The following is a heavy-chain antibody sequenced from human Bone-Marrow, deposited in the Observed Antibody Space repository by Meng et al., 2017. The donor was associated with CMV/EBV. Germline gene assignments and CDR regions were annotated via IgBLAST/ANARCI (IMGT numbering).Heavy chain of an antibody. CDR3: ARVYDFWTYFDY. Sequence: GESLKISCAASGFTFSSYAMSWVRQAPGKGLEWVSSISSSSGYIYYADSVKGRFTISKDNAKNSLYLQMNSLRAEDTAVYYCARVYDFWTYFDYWGQGTLVTVSS. CDR2: ISSSSGYI. J-gene: IGHJ4*02. CDR1: GFTFSSYA. V-gene: IGHV3-21*01. D-gene: IGHD3-3*01.